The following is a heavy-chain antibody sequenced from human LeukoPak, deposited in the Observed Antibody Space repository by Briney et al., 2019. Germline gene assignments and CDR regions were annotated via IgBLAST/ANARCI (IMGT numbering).Heavy chain of an antibody. J-gene: IGHJ6*03. V-gene: IGHV3-30*03. Sequence: PGRSLRLSCAASGFTFSSYGMHWVRQAPGKGLEWVAIISYDGTNNYYADSVKGRFTISRDNSKNTLYLQMNSLRAEDTAMYYCARAHLSSSSTDYMDVWGKGTTVTVSS. CDR3: ARAHLSSSSTDYMDV. CDR2: ISYDGTNN. D-gene: IGHD6-6*01. CDR1: GFTFSSYG.